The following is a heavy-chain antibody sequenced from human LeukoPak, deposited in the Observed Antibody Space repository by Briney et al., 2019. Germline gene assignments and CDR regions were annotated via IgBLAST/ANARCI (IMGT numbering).Heavy chain of an antibody. V-gene: IGHV1-2*02. Sequence: ASVKVSCKASGYTSTGYYMHWVRQAPGQGLEWMGWINPNSGGTNYAQKFQGRVTMTRDTSINTAYMELSSLRSDDTAVYYCARDPAPANIYWGQGTLVTVSS. J-gene: IGHJ4*02. CDR1: GYTSTGYY. D-gene: IGHD6-13*01. CDR3: ARDPAPANIY. CDR2: INPNSGGT.